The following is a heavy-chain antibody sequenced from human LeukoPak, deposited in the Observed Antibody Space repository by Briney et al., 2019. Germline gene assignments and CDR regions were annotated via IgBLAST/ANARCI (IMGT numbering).Heavy chain of an antibody. CDR3: ARAASRSYYYMDV. D-gene: IGHD2-15*01. V-gene: IGHV3-9*01. CDR1: GFTFDDYA. J-gene: IGHJ6*03. CDR2: ISWNSGSI. Sequence: GRSLRLSCAASGFTFDDYAMHWVRQAPGKGLEWVSGISWNSGSIGYADSVKGRFTISRDNAKNSLYLQMNSLRAEDTAVYYCARAASRSYYYMDVWGKGTTVTISS.